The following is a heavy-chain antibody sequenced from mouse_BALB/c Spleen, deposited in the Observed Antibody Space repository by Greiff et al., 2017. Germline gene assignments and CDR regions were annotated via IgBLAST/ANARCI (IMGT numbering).Heavy chain of an antibody. V-gene: IGHV5-12-1*01. CDR2: ISSGGGST. Sequence: EVQLVESGGGLVKPGGSLKLSCAASGFAFSSYDMSWVLQTPEKRLEWVAYISSGGGSTYYPDTVKGRFTISRDNAKNTLYLQMSSLKSEDTAMYYCARRALDYWGQGTTLTVSS. J-gene: IGHJ2*01. D-gene: IGHD1-3*01. CDR1: GFAFSSYD. CDR3: ARRALDY.